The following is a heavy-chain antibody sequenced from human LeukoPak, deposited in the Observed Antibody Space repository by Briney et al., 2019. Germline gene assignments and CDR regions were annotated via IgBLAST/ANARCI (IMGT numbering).Heavy chain of an antibody. V-gene: IGHV3-30*04. CDR2: IRYDGSDE. CDR1: GFTFSNYA. J-gene: IGHJ3*02. Sequence: GGSLRLSCAASGFTFSNYAVHWVRQAPGKGLKWVAVIRYDGSDEYCADAVKGRFTISRDNSKNTLYLQMNSLRVEDTAVYYCAREKQQLILSDAFDIWGQGTMVTVSS. D-gene: IGHD6-13*01. CDR3: AREKQQLILSDAFDI.